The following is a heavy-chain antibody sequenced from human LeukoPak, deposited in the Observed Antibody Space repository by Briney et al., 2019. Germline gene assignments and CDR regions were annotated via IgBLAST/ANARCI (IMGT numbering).Heavy chain of an antibody. CDR3: ARDRMGAHYGMDV. D-gene: IGHD3-16*01. CDR2: ISYDGSNK. CDR1: GFTFSSYA. V-gene: IGHV3-30-3*01. Sequence: GGSLRLSCAASGFTFSSYAMHWVRQAPGKGLEWVAVISYDGSNKYYADSVKGRFTISRDNSKNTLYLQMNSLRAEDTAVYYCARDRMGAHYGMDVWGQGTTVTVFS. J-gene: IGHJ6*02.